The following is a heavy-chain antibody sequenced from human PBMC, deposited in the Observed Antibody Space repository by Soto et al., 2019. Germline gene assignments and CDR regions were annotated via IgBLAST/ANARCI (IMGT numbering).Heavy chain of an antibody. D-gene: IGHD6-13*01. V-gene: IGHV2-5*01. CDR1: GFSLSTSGRT. CDR3: TLRQDSSRGPIY. Sequence: QITLKVSGPTLVKPTETLTLTCSVSGFSLSTSGRTLGWIRQPPGKAPEWLALGGQYSPSLQSRVTFTKDTSKNQVVLTLTDMDPADTATYYCTLRQDSSRGPIYWGQGILVTVSS. CDR2: GG. J-gene: IGHJ4*02.